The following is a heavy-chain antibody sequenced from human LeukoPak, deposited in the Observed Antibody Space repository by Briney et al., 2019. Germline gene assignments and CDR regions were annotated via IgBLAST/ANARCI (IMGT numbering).Heavy chain of an antibody. CDR1: GFTFSTYW. CDR2: ISSGGHI. V-gene: IGHV3-69-1*01. D-gene: IGHD3-22*01. CDR3: ARDQDGGKYYYESSGYSH. J-gene: IGHJ4*02. Sequence: PGGSLRLSCAASGFTFSTYWMTWVRRAPGKGLEWVSTISSGGHIYYEDSVKGRFTISRDNAKNSLYLQMNSLRAEDTAVYYCARDQDGGKYYYESSGYSHWGQGILVTVSS.